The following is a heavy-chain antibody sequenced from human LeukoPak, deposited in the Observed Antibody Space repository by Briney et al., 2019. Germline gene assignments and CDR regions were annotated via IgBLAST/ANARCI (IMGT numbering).Heavy chain of an antibody. J-gene: IGHJ4*02. Sequence: RASVKVSCKASGGTFSSYAIRWVRQAPGQGLEWMGRIIPILGIANYAQKFQGRVTITADKSTSTVYMELSSLRSEDTAVYYCARDDDYVWGSYRQPPDYWGQGTLVTVSS. D-gene: IGHD3-16*02. V-gene: IGHV1-69*04. CDR1: GGTFSSYA. CDR2: IIPILGIA. CDR3: ARDDDYVWGSYRQPPDY.